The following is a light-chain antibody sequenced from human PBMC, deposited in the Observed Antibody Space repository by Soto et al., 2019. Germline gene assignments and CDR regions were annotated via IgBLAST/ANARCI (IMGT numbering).Light chain of an antibody. CDR1: SSDVGGYNY. V-gene: IGLV2-14*01. CDR3: SSYTSNNTVI. CDR2: EVS. J-gene: IGLJ2*01. Sequence: QSVLTQPASVSGSPGQSITISCTGTSSDVGGYNYVSWYQQHPGKAPKLMICEVSNRPSGVSNRFSGSKSGNTASLTISGLQAEDEADYYCSSYTSNNTVIFGGGTKL.